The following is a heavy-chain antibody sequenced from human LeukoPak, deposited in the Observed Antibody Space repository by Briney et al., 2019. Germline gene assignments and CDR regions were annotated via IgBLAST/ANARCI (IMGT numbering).Heavy chain of an antibody. Sequence: PSQTLSHTCTVSCGSIGSGSYFWSWIRQPGGKGLEWIGRIYTSGSTHYNPSLKSRVTISVDTSKNQFSLKLSSVTAAGTAVYYCARAGNNWYYGGFDYWGQGALVTVSS. CDR1: CGSIGSGSYF. CDR3: ARAGNNWYYGGFDY. V-gene: IGHV4-61*02. CDR2: IYTSGST. D-gene: IGHD1-7*01. J-gene: IGHJ4*02.